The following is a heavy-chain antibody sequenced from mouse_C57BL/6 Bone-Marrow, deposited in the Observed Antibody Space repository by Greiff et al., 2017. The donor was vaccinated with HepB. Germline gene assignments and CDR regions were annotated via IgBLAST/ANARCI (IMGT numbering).Heavy chain of an antibody. Sequence: VQLQQPGAELVKPGASVKLSCKASGYTFTSYWMHWVKQRPGQGLEWIGMIHPNSGSTNYNEKFKSKATLTVDKSSSTAYMQLSSLTSEDSAVYYCAKIITTVVATGDYFDYWGQGTTLTVSS. CDR2: IHPNSGST. V-gene: IGHV1-64*01. J-gene: IGHJ2*01. D-gene: IGHD1-1*01. CDR1: GYTFTSYW. CDR3: AKIITTVVATGDYFDY.